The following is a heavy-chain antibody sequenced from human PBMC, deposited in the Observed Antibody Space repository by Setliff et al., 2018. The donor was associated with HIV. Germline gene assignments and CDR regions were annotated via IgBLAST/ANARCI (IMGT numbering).Heavy chain of an antibody. J-gene: IGHJ6*03. Sequence: KTSETLSLTCTVSGGSISSGGYYWSWIRQHPGKGLEWIGYIHYSGSTYFNPSLKSRVTISLDTSKNQFSLKVSSTTAADTAVYYCARNSKNWNYPVEYYDYYMDVWGTGTTVTVSS. CDR3: ARNSKNWNYPVEYYDYYMDV. CDR1: GGSISSGGYY. D-gene: IGHD1-7*01. V-gene: IGHV4-31*03. CDR2: IHYSGST.